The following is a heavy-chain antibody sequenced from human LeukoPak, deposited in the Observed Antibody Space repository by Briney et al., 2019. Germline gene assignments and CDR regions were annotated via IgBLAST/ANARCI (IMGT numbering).Heavy chain of an antibody. V-gene: IGHV1-46*01. D-gene: IGHD3-22*01. CDR1: GYTFSSYY. CDR3: ARGRDITGYSDY. CDR2: INPSGGST. J-gene: IGHJ4*02. Sequence: ASVKVSCKASGYTFSSYYMHWVRQAPGQGLEWMGVINPSGGSTSYAQKFQGRIIMTRDTSTSTVYMELSILRSEDTAVYYCARGRDITGYSDYWGQGTLVTVSS.